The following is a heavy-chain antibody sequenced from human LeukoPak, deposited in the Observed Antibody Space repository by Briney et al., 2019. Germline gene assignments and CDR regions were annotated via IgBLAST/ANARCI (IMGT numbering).Heavy chain of an antibody. D-gene: IGHD3-22*01. CDR1: GYTFTNYG. CDR2: ISAYNGNT. J-gene: IGHJ4*02. CDR3: ARDLLTYYYDSRGYYDYYFDY. V-gene: IGHV1-18*01. Sequence: ASVKVSCKASGYTFTNYGITWVRQAPGQGLEWMGRISAYNGNTNYAQKLQGRVTMTTDTSTSIAYMELRSLRSDDTAVYYCARDLLTYYYDSRGYYDYYFDYWGQGSLVTVSS.